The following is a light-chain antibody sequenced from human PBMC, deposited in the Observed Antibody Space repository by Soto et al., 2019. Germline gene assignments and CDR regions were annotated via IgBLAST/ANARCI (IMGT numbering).Light chain of an antibody. CDR3: MQALQSLT. CDR1: QSLLYNNTYKC. Sequence: EIVMTQSPLTLPVTPGEPASISCRSSQSLLYNNTYKCLDVCVQTPRQSPQLVIYFGSNRTPGVPDRFSGSGSGTDFTLKINRVEAEDVGTYYCMQALQSLTFGQGTRLEI. V-gene: IGKV2-28*01. CDR2: FGS. J-gene: IGKJ5*01.